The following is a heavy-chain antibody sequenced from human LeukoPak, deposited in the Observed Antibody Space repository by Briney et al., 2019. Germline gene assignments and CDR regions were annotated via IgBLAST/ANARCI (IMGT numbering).Heavy chain of an antibody. D-gene: IGHD3-22*01. CDR2: INWNGISI. V-gene: IGHV3-20*04. Sequence: GGSLRLSCAASGFTFDDYGMSWVRQAPGKGLEWVSNINWNGISIHYADSVQGRFTISRDSAKNSLYLQINSLRAEDTALHYCVRDHFKSDSSGSYYYYGMDVWGQGTTVTVSS. J-gene: IGHJ6*02. CDR1: GFTFDDYG. CDR3: VRDHFKSDSSGSYYYYGMDV.